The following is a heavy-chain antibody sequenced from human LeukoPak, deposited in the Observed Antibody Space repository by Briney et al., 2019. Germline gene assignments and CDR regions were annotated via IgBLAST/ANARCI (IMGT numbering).Heavy chain of an antibody. CDR3: ARDRGRRTAAGTYYYYGMDV. D-gene: IGHD6-13*01. CDR2: IIPIFGTA. V-gene: IGHV1-69*13. CDR1: GGTFSSYA. J-gene: IGHJ6*04. Sequence: ASVKVSCKASGGTFSSYAISWVRQAPGQGLEWMGGIIPIFGTANYAQKFQGRVTITADESTSTAYMELSSLRSEDTAVYYCARDRGRRTAAGTYYYYGMDVWGKGTTVTVSS.